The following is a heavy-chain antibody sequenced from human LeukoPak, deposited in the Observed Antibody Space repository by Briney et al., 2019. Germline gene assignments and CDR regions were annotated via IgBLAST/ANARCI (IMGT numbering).Heavy chain of an antibody. D-gene: IGHD6-19*01. Sequence: ESLVSPRKGPGYIFTTYWIGWVPQMPGKGLEWMGFIYPGDSDTRYRPSFQAHVTISADKSINAGCRQWSRVKAADSGMYYCAGQLDSDGWRDYWGQGPLVTVSS. J-gene: IGHJ4*02. CDR2: IYPGDSDT. CDR1: GYIFTTYW. V-gene: IGHV5-51*01. CDR3: AGQLDSDGWRDY.